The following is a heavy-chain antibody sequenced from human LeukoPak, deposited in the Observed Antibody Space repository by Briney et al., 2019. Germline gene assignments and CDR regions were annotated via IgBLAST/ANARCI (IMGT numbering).Heavy chain of an antibody. CDR3: AKDRCSNGIGCYYYYMDV. J-gene: IGHJ6*03. V-gene: IGHV3-9*01. CDR1: GFTFDDYA. D-gene: IGHD2-8*01. Sequence: GGSLRLSCAASGFTFDDYAMHWVRQAPGKGLEWVSGISWNSGSIGYADSVKGRFTISRDNAKNSLYLQMNSLRAEDTAVYYCAKDRCSNGIGCYYYYMDVWGKGTTVTISS. CDR2: ISWNSGSI.